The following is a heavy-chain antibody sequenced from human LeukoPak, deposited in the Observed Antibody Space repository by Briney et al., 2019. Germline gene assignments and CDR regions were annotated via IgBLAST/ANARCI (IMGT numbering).Heavy chain of an antibody. Sequence: GGSLRLSCRVSGFTFISHAMSWVRQAPGKGLEWVSGISGSGATTYYADSVKGRFTISRDNSKNTQYLQMNSLRAEDTAVYYCARGPHSWFDPWGQGTLVTVSS. CDR2: ISGSGATT. CDR1: GFTFISHA. V-gene: IGHV3-23*01. CDR3: ARGPHSWFDP. J-gene: IGHJ5*02.